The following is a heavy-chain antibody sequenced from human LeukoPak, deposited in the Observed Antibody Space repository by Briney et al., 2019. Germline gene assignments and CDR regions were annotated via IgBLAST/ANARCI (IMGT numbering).Heavy chain of an antibody. CDR1: GFTFSSYW. D-gene: IGHD3-10*01. Sequence: PGGSLRLSCAASGFTFSSYWMSWVRQALGKGLEWVSAISGSGGSTYYADSAKGRFTISRDSSKNTLNLQMNSLRAEDTAVYYCAMDPGSGVRGWFDPWGQGTLVTVSS. J-gene: IGHJ5*02. CDR3: AMDPGSGVRGWFDP. CDR2: ISGSGGST. V-gene: IGHV3-23*01.